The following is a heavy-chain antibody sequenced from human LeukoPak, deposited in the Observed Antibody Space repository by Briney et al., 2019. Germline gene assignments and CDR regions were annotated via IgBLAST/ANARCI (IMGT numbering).Heavy chain of an antibody. CDR2: VYSGGNT. CDR1: GFTVSSDY. D-gene: IGHD3-16*01. Sequence: PGGSLRLSCVASGFTVSSDYMSWVRQAPGKGLEWVAVVYSGGNTYYADSVKGRFTISRDNFKNTLYLQMNSLRAEDTAVYYCAREPPGGGFDYWGQGTLVTVSP. J-gene: IGHJ4*02. CDR3: AREPPGGGFDY. V-gene: IGHV3-66*01.